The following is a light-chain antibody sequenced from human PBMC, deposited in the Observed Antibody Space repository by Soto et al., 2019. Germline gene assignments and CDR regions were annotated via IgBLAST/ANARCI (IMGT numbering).Light chain of an antibody. CDR1: QSISSY. J-gene: IGKJ5*01. CDR3: QQYSNLIT. Sequence: DLQMTQSPSSLSASVGDRVTITCRASQSISSYLNWYQQKLGKAPKLLIYDASNLETGVPSRFSGSGSGTYFSFTISSLQPEDFATYYCQQYSNLITFGQGTRLAI. V-gene: IGKV1-33*01. CDR2: DAS.